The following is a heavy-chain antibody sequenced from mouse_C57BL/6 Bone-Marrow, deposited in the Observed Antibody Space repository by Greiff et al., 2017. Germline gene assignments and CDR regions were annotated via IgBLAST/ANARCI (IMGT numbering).Heavy chain of an antibody. V-gene: IGHV1-85*01. D-gene: IGHD1-1*01. Sequence: VQLQQSGPELVKPGASVKLSCKASGYTFTSYDINWVKQRPGQGLEWIGWIYPGDGSTKYNAQFKGKATLTVDTSSSTAYMELQSLTSEDSAVYFCARDYGSSYWYFDVWGTGTTVTVSS. CDR2: IYPGDGST. CDR1: GYTFTSYD. J-gene: IGHJ1*03. CDR3: ARDYGSSYWYFDV.